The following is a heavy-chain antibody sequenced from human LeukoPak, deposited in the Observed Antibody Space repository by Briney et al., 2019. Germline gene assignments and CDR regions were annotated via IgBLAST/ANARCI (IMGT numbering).Heavy chain of an antibody. V-gene: IGHV3-11*04. D-gene: IGHD5-18*01. CDR3: AGLQLWLQFWGYYYMDV. CDR2: ISSSGSTI. J-gene: IGHJ6*03. CDR1: GFPFSDYY. Sequence: GGSLLLSCAASGFPFSDYYMSWIRQAPGKGLEWVSYISSSGSTIYYADSVKGRFTISRDNAKNSLYLQMNSLRAEDTAVYYCAGLQLWLQFWGYYYMDVWGKGTTVTVSS.